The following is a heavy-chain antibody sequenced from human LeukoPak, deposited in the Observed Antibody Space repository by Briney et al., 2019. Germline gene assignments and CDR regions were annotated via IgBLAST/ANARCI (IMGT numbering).Heavy chain of an antibody. D-gene: IGHD1-1*01. CDR3: VRNWDY. V-gene: IGHV4-38-2*01. J-gene: IGHJ4*02. CDR2: IYHSGST. Sequence: SETLSLTCAVSGYSISSGYYWGWIRQPPGKGLEWIGSIYHSGSTYYNPSLKSRVTMSVDTSNKHFSLKLTSVTAADTAVYYCVRNWDYWGQGTLVTVSS. CDR1: GYSISSGYY.